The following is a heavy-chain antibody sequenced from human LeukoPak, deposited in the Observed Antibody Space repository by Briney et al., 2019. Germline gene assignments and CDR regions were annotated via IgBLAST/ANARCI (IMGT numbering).Heavy chain of an antibody. CDR3: TRENRPFCPFAY. D-gene: IGHD2/OR15-2a*01. CDR2: ISHSGTT. J-gene: IGHJ4*02. CDR1: GGSISSSSYY. V-gene: IGHV4-39*07. Sequence: SETLSLTRTVSGGSISSSSYYWGWIRQPPGKGLEWIGEISHSGTTNYNPSLRSRVTMFLDRANNQFSLSLTSVTAADSAVYYCTRENRPFCPFAYWGQGVLVTVSS.